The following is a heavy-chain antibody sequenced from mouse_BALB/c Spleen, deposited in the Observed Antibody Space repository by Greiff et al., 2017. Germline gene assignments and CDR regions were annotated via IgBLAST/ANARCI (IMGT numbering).Heavy chain of an antibody. CDR1: GFSFSSYA. V-gene: IGHV5-9-3*01. D-gene: IGHD2-4*01. Sequence: EVKLVESGGGLVKPGGSLKLSCAASGFSFSSYAMSWVRQTPGKRLEWVATISSGGSYTYYPDSVKGRFTISRDNAKNTLYLQMSSLRSEDTNMYYCARGGLYYDYFDAVDYWGQGTSVTVSS. CDR3: ARGGLYYDYFDAVDY. J-gene: IGHJ4*01. CDR2: ISSGGSYT.